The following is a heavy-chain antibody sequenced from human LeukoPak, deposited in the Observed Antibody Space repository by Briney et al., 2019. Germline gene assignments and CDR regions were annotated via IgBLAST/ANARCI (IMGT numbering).Heavy chain of an antibody. CDR1: GFTFDDYA. J-gene: IGHJ3*02. CDR3: ARDFCSGGSCYPDAFDI. V-gene: IGHV3-33*08. CDR2: IWYDGTNT. Sequence: GGSLRLSCGASGFTFDDYAMNWVRQAPGKGLEWVAVIWYDGTNTYYADSVKGRFTISRDNSKNTLYLQMNSLRAEDTAVYYCARDFCSGGSCYPDAFDIWGQGTMVTVSS. D-gene: IGHD2-15*01.